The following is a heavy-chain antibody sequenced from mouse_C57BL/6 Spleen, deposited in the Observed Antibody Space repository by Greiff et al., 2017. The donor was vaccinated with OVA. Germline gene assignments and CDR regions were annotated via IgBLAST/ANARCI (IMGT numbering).Heavy chain of an antibody. CDR1: GYTFTSYW. D-gene: IGHD2-4*01. CDR3: ARIYYDYGFAY. CDR2: INPSSGYT. J-gene: IGHJ3*01. V-gene: IGHV1-7*01. Sequence: QVQLQQSGAELAKPGASVKLSCKASGYTFTSYWMHWVKQRPGQGLEWIGYINPSSGYTKYDQKFKDKAPLTADKSSSTAYMQLSSLTYEDSAVYYCARIYYDYGFAYWGQGTLVTVSA.